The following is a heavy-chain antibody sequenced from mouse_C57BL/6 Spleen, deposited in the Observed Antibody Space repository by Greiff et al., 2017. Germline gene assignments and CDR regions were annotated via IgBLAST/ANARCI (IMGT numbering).Heavy chain of an antibody. V-gene: IGHV5-4*01. J-gene: IGHJ3*01. CDR1: GFTFSSYA. CDR3: ARDYYGSSSFAY. D-gene: IGHD1-1*01. CDR2: ISDGGSYT. Sequence: VQVVESGGGLVKPGGSLKLSCAASGFTFSSYAMSWVRQTPEKRLEWVATISDGGSYTYYPDNVKGRFTISRDNAKNNLYLQMSHLKSEDTAMYYCARDYYGSSSFAYWGQGTLVTVSA.